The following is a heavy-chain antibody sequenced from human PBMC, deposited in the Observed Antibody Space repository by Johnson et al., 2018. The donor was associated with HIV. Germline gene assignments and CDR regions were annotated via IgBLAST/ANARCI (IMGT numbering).Heavy chain of an antibody. CDR1: GFTFSSYA. J-gene: IGHJ3*02. V-gene: IGHV3-30*03. D-gene: IGHD5-24*01. CDR2: ISYDGTNK. CDR3: ERAGEDGYNWDAFDI. Sequence: QVQLVESGGGVVQPGRSLRLSCAASGFTFSSYAMHWVRQAPGKGLEWVAVISYDGTNKYYADSVKGRFTISRDNSKNTLYLQMNSLRVEDTAVYYRERAGEDGYNWDAFDIWGQGTMVTVSS.